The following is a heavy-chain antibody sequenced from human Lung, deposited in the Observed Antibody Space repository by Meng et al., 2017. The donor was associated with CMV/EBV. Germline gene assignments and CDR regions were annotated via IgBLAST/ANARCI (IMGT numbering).Heavy chain of an antibody. D-gene: IGHD5-18*01. CDR2: ISYDGSNK. J-gene: IGHJ6*02. V-gene: IGHV3-30*04. CDR1: GFTFTTYA. CDR3: ARGEQLWLPLDV. Sequence: SLKISXAASGFTFTTYAMHWVRQAPGKGLEWVAVISYDGSNKYYADSVKGRFTISRDNSKNTLYLQTNSLRTVDTAVYSCARGEQLWLPLDVWGQGTTVTVSS.